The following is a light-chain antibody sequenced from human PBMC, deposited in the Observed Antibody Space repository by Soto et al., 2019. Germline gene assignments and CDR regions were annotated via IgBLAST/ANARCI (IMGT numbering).Light chain of an antibody. Sequence: VTITCRASQSISGWLAWYQQKPGKAPKLLISAASSLESGVPSRFSGRGSGTTFTLTISSLQPVDFATYYCQQYNTYSPTFGGGTKVDIK. J-gene: IGKJ4*01. CDR2: AAS. V-gene: IGKV1-5*01. CDR1: QSISGW. CDR3: QQYNTYSPT.